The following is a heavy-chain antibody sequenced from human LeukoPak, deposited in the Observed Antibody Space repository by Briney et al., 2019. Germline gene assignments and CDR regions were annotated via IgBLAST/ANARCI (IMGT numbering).Heavy chain of an antibody. CDR2: VSSSGSYT. CDR3: AKHRGSSGADARPAEY. Sequence: GGSLRLSCAASGFTFSSYWMSWVRQAPGKGLEWVSTVSSSGSYTYYADSVKGRFTISRDSSKNTVYLEVNSLRAEDTAVYYCAKHRGSSGADARPAEYWGQGTLVTVSS. V-gene: IGHV3-23*01. J-gene: IGHJ4*02. CDR1: GFTFSSYW. D-gene: IGHD5-12*01.